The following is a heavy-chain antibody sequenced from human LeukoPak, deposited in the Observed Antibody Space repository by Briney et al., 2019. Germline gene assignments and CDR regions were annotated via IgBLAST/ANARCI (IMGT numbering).Heavy chain of an antibody. CDR2: IYTSGST. J-gene: IGHJ4*02. CDR3: ARLTESDFWSGYYFDY. CDR1: GGSVSSGSYY. D-gene: IGHD3-3*01. Sequence: SQTLSLTCTVSGGSVSSGSYYWSWIRQPAGKGLEWIGRIYTSGSTYYNPSLKSRVTISVDTSKNQFSLKLSSVTAADTAVYYCARLTESDFWSGYYFDYWGQGTLVTVSS. V-gene: IGHV4-61*02.